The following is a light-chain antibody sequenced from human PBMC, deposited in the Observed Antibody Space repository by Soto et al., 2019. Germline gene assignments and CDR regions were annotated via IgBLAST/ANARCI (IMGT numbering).Light chain of an antibody. CDR3: SSYTSSSTYV. Sequence: QSVLTQPASVSGSPGQSITISCTGTTSDVGGYNYVSWCQHLPGKAPKLLFYEVSHRPSGVSNRFSGSKSGNTASLTISGLQAEDEADYYCSSYTSSSTYVFGTGTKLTVL. CDR2: EVS. CDR1: TSDVGGYNY. J-gene: IGLJ1*01. V-gene: IGLV2-14*01.